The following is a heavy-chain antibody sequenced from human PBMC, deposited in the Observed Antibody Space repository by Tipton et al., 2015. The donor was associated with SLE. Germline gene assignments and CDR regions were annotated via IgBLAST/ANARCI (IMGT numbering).Heavy chain of an antibody. D-gene: IGHD4-17*01. CDR2: ISGSGGST. J-gene: IGHJ6*02. CDR1: GFTFSSYS. Sequence: SLRLSCAASGFTFSSYSMNWVRQAPGKGLEWVSAISGSGGSTYYADSVKGRFTISRDNSKNTLYLQMNSLRAEDTAVYYCAKDRIVDGDYEVVWGQGTTVTVSS. V-gene: IGHV3-23*01. CDR3: AKDRIVDGDYEVV.